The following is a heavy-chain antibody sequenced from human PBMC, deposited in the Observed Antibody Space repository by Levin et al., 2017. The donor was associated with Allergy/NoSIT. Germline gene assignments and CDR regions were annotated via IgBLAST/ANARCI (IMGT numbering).Heavy chain of an antibody. V-gene: IGHV3-23*01. CDR3: AKKMLPSTPGSDWFDS. CDR1: GFRFSSHA. Sequence: LSLTCAASGFRFSSHAMSWVRQAPGKGLEWVSLIGAGGGNTYYADSVKGRFSISRDNSKDTLSLQMNSLRADDTAVYYCAKKMLPSTPGSDWFDSWGQGTLVTVSS. J-gene: IGHJ5*01. CDR2: IGAGGGNT. D-gene: IGHD3-10*01.